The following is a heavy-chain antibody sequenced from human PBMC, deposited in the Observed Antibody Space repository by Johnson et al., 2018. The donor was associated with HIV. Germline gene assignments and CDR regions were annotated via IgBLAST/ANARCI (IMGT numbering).Heavy chain of an antibody. CDR1: GFTFSSYA. CDR2: IKQDGTEK. J-gene: IGHJ3*02. CDR3: AKDRSNYGSKYAFDI. Sequence: VQLVESGGGVVQPGRSLRLSCAASGFTFSSYAMSWVRQAPGKGLEWVANIKQDGTEKYYVDSVKGRFTISRDNAKNSLYLQMNSLRVEDTAVYYCAKDRSNYGSKYAFDIWGQGTMVTVSS. V-gene: IGHV3-7*03. D-gene: IGHD4-11*01.